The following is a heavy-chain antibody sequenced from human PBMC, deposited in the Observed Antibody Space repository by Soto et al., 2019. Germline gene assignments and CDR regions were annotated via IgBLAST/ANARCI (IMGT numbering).Heavy chain of an antibody. Sequence: EVQLLESGGGLVQPGGSLRLSCEASGFAFGTYVMSWVRQAPGKGLEWVSAISGRVNSTYYADSVKGRFTISRDNAKNTLYLQMTSLRAEDTAVYYCAKDIRSSGGRSPFDLWGQETLVTVSS. D-gene: IGHD2-15*01. CDR2: ISGRVNST. CDR1: GFAFGTYV. CDR3: AKDIRSSGGRSPFDL. V-gene: IGHV3-23*01. J-gene: IGHJ4*02.